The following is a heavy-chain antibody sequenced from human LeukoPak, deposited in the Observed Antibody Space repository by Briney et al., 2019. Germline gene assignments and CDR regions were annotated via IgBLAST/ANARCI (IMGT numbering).Heavy chain of an antibody. CDR1: GFTFNSFA. Sequence: GGSLRLSCAASGFTFNSFAMSWVRQAPEKGLEWVSAISGSAVNTYYADSVKGRFTISRDNSKNTLYLQMNSLRAEDTAIYHCARARTSAVRGFDYWGQGTLVTVSS. D-gene: IGHD1-1*01. V-gene: IGHV3-23*01. CDR3: ARARTSAVRGFDY. J-gene: IGHJ4*02. CDR2: ISGSAVNT.